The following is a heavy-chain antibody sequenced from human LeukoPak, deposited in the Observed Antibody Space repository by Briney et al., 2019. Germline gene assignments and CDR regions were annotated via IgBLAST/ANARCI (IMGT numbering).Heavy chain of an antibody. Sequence: SETLSLTCTVSGGSISSSSYYWGRIRQPPGKGLEWIGSIYYSGSTYYNPSLKSRVTISVDTSKNQFSLKLSSVTAADTAVYYCARHTATAAVIDYYYGMDVWGQGTTVTVSS. V-gene: IGHV4-39*01. CDR1: GGSISSSSYY. J-gene: IGHJ6*02. CDR3: ARHTATAAVIDYYYGMDV. CDR2: IYYSGST. D-gene: IGHD6-13*01.